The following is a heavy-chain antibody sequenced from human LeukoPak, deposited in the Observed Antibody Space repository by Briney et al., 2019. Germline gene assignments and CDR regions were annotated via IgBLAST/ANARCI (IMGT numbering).Heavy chain of an antibody. J-gene: IGHJ4*02. D-gene: IGHD3-3*01. CDR2: IHYSGST. CDR1: GYSISSGYY. CDR3: ARVDFWSAYFFDF. Sequence: PSETLSLTCAVSGYSISSGYYWGWIRQPPGKGLEWIGYIHYSGSTYYNPSLKSRVTISVDTSKNQFSLKLSSVTAAGTAVDYFARVDFWSAYFFDFWGQGTLVTVSS. V-gene: IGHV4-30-4*08.